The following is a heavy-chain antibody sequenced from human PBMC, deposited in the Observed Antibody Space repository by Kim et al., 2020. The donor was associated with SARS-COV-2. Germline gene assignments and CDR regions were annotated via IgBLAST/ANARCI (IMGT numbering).Heavy chain of an antibody. Sequence: ASVKVSCKASGYTFTSYAMNWVRQAPGQGLEWMGWINTNTGNPTYAQGFTGRFVFSLDTSVSTAYPLISSLKAEDTAVYYCAREVYDYIWGSYRYTDYWGQGTLVTVSS. CDR1: GYTFTSYA. CDR2: INTNTGNP. CDR3: AREVYDYIWGSYRYTDY. J-gene: IGHJ4*02. V-gene: IGHV7-4-1*02. D-gene: IGHD3-16*02.